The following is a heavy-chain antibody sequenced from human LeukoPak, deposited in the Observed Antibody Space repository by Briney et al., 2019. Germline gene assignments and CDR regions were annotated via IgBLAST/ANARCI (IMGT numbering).Heavy chain of an antibody. V-gene: IGHV4-31*03. J-gene: IGHJ5*02. Sequence: SETLSLTCPVSGGSISSGGYYWSWIRQHPGKGLEWIGYIYYSGSTYYNPSLKSRVTISVDTSKNQFSLKLSSVTAADTAVYYCARASLLWFGEAYNWFDPWGQGTLVTVSS. CDR3: ARASLLWFGEAYNWFDP. CDR2: IYYSGST. D-gene: IGHD3-10*01. CDR1: GGSISSGGYY.